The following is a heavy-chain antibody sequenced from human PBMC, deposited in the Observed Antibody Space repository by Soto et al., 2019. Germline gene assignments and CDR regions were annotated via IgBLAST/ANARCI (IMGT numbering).Heavy chain of an antibody. J-gene: IGHJ5*02. CDR3: ARIPYSDTDPCP. CDR2: INIDGTTT. D-gene: IGHD1-26*01. V-gene: IGHV3-74*01. CDR1: GFAFSTKW. Sequence: GVTLRLSGAASGFAFSTKWMHWVRQGPGKGLVWVSRINIDGTTTNYADSVKGRSTISRDNAKNMLYLQMDSLRAEDTAVYYCARIPYSDTDPCPWGQGTLVTVSS.